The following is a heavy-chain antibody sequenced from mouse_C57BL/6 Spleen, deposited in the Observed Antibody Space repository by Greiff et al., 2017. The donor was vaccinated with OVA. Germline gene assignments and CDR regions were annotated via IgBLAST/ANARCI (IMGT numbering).Heavy chain of an antibody. CDR3: ARTGAMDY. Sequence: VHVKPSGPELVKPGASVKISCKASGYTFTDYYMNWVKQSHGKSLEWIGDINPNNGGTSYNQKFKGKATLTVDKSSSTAYMELRSLTSEDSAVYYCARTGAMDYWGQGTSVTVSS. CDR2: INPNNGGT. V-gene: IGHV1-26*01. CDR1: GYTFTDYY. D-gene: IGHD4-1*01. J-gene: IGHJ4*01.